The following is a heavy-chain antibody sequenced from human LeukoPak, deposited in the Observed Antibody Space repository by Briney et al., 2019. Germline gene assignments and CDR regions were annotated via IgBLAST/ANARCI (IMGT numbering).Heavy chain of an antibody. CDR2: ISWSSGSI. Sequence: GRSLRLSCAASGFTFDDYAMHWVRQAPGKGLEWVSGISWSSGSIGYADSVKGRLTISRDNAKNSLYLQMNSLRAEDMALYYCASSHDYYDRSGAFDIWGQGTMVTVSS. CDR3: ASSHDYYDRSGAFDI. V-gene: IGHV3-9*03. D-gene: IGHD3-10*02. J-gene: IGHJ3*02. CDR1: GFTFDDYA.